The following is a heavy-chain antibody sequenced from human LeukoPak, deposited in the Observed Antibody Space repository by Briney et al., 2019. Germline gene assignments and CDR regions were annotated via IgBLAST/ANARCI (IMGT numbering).Heavy chain of an antibody. CDR2: ISYDGSSK. D-gene: IGHD1-26*01. V-gene: IGHV3-30*14. J-gene: IGHJ4*02. CDR3: ARLATSTGSYVDY. CDR1: GFTFSNFA. Sequence: PGRSLRLSCSASGFTFSNFALHWVRQAPGMGLEWVAAISYDGSSKYYADSVKGRFTISRDNSKNTLYLQMNSLRAEDMAVYYCARLATSTGSYVDYWGQGTLVTVSS.